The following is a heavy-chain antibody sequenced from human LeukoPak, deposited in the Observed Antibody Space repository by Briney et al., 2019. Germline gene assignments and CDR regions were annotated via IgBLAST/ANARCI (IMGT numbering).Heavy chain of an antibody. CDR2: IYYSGST. J-gene: IGHJ6*03. D-gene: IGHD3-10*01. CDR3: ARGVELLWFGELPLPIYYYYYMDV. Sequence: SETLSLTCTVSGGSISSYYWSWIRQPPGKGLEWIGYIYYSGSTNYNPSLKSRATISVDTSKNQFSLKLSSVTAADTAVYYCARGVELLWFGELPLPIYYYYYMDVWGKGTTVTVSS. V-gene: IGHV4-59*08. CDR1: GGSISSYY.